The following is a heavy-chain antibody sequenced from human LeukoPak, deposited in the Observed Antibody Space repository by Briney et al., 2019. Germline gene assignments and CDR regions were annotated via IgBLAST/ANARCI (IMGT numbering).Heavy chain of an antibody. V-gene: IGHV3-30*18. D-gene: IGHD1-14*01. CDR2: ISYDGSNK. CDR3: AKAQNTGGGRAPYNWFDP. Sequence: PGGSLRLSCAASGFTFSSYGMHWVRQAPGKGLEWVAVISYDGSNKYYADSVKGRFTISRDNSKNTLYLQMNSLRAEDTAVYYCAKAQNTGGGRAPYNWFDPWGQGTLVTVSS. J-gene: IGHJ5*02. CDR1: GFTFSSYG.